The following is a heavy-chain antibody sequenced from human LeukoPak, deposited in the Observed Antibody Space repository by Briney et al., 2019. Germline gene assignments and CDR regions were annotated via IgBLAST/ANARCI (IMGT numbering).Heavy chain of an antibody. CDR1: GGSISGYY. Sequence: PSETLSLTCTVSGGSISGYYWSWIRQPPGKGLEWIGYIYYSGSTNYNPSLKSRVTISFDTSKNQFFLNLSSVTAADTALYYCARDYRNDYYDFWSGTAPFDPWGQGTLVTVSS. V-gene: IGHV4-59*01. CDR2: IYYSGST. J-gene: IGHJ5*02. D-gene: IGHD3-3*01. CDR3: ARDYRNDYYDFWSGTAPFDP.